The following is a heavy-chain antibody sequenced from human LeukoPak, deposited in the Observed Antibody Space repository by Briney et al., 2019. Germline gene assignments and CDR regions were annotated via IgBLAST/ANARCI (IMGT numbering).Heavy chain of an antibody. D-gene: IGHD3-10*02. V-gene: IGHV3-11*06. CDR1: GFTFTDSY. CDR3: AELGITMIGGV. CDR2: ISGSGDDT. J-gene: IGHJ6*04. Sequence: PGGSLRLSCAASGFTFTDSYMTWVRQAPGKGLEWLSYISGSGDDTNYADSVRGRFTISRDNAKNSLYLQMNSLRAEDTAVYYCAELGITMIGGVWGKGTTVTISS.